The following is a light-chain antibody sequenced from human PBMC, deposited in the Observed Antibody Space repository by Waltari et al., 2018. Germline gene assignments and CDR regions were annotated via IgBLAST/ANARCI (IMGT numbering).Light chain of an antibody. CDR2: RND. V-gene: IGLV1-44*01. J-gene: IGLJ2*01. Sequence: QSEMSQPPSVSGTPGQTVTISCSGRSSNVGSNVVNWYQQLPGTAPKLLINRNDQRPPGVPDGFSGSKSGPSASLAISGLQSEDEADYYCAAWDDSLNGRWVFGAGTKLTVL. CDR1: SSNVGSNV. CDR3: AAWDDSLNGRWV.